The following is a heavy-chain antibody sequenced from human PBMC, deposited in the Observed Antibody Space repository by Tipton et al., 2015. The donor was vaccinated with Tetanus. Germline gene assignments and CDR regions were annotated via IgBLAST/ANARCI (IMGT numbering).Heavy chain of an antibody. Sequence: GLVKPSETLSLTCSVSGGSIRSGTFYWNWIRQSPGKGLEWIGNIYSYNGNTFQNPSLNGRVTISLDTSKNHFSLTLRSVTAADTAVYYCARIYDFWSGYYSDHWGQGTLVTVSS. D-gene: IGHD3-3*01. V-gene: IGHV4-39*02. J-gene: IGHJ4*02. CDR1: GGSIRSGTFY. CDR2: IYSYNGNT. CDR3: ARIYDFWSGYYSDH.